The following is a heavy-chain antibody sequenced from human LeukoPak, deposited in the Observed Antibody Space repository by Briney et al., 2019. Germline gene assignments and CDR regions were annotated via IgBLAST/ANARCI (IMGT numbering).Heavy chain of an antibody. CDR1: GGSISSSSYY. Sequence: SETLSLTCTVSGGSISSSSYYWGWIRQPPGKGLEWIGSIYYSGSTYYNPSLKSRVTISVDTSKNQFSLKLSSLTAADTAVYYCARPTGDQFDYWGQGTLVTVSS. V-gene: IGHV4-39*01. J-gene: IGHJ4*02. D-gene: IGHD7-27*01. CDR2: IYYSGST. CDR3: ARPTGDQFDY.